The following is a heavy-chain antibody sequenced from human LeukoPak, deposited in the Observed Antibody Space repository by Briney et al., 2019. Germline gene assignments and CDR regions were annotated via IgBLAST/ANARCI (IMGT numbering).Heavy chain of an antibody. Sequence: PGGSLRLSCAASGFTFSSYAMHWVRQAPGKGLEWVAVISYDGSNKYYADSVKGRFTISRDNSKNTLYLQMNSLRAEDTAVYYCAIPYYDSSGYPAAFDYWGQGTLVTVSS. V-gene: IGHV3-30*04. CDR2: ISYDGSNK. J-gene: IGHJ4*02. CDR1: GFTFSSYA. CDR3: AIPYYDSSGYPAAFDY. D-gene: IGHD3-22*01.